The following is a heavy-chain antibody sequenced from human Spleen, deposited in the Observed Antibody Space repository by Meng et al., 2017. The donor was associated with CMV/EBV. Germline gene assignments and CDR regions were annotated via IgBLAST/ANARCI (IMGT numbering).Heavy chain of an antibody. V-gene: IGHV3-21*01. Sequence: GESLKISCSASGFTFSSYSMNWVRQAPGKGLEWVSSISMSSRYIYYAGSVKGRFTISRDNAKNSLYLQVNSLRAEDTAVYYCARDIGDYWGQGTLVTVSS. J-gene: IGHJ4*02. D-gene: IGHD1-26*01. CDR2: ISMSSRYI. CDR3: ARDIGDY. CDR1: GFTFSSYS.